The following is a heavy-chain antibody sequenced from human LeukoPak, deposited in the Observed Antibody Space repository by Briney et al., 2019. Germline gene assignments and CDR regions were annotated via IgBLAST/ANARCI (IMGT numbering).Heavy chain of an antibody. CDR1: GYTFTGYY. J-gene: IGHJ6*02. D-gene: IGHD3-9*01. V-gene: IGHV1-2*02. CDR3: ARDIIPDRDFDLYYYGMDV. Sequence: GASVKVSCKASGYTFTGYYMHWVRQAPGQGLEWMGWINPNSGGTNYAQKFQGRVTMTRDTSISTAYMELSRLRSDDTAVYYCARDIIPDRDFDLYYYGMDVWGQGTTVTVSS. CDR2: INPNSGGT.